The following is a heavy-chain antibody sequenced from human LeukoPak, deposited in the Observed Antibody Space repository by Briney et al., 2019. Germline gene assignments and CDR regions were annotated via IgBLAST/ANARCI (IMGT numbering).Heavy chain of an antibody. CDR1: GYTFTSYD. J-gene: IGHJ4*02. Sequence: ASVKVSCKASGYTFTSYDINWVRQAPGQGLEWMGWMNPNSGNTGYAQKFQGRVTMTRNTSISTAYMELSSLRSEDTAVYYCARGPRIAAAGIWVGGYWGQGTLVTVSS. V-gene: IGHV1-8*01. CDR3: ARGPRIAAAGIWVGGY. CDR2: MNPNSGNT. D-gene: IGHD6-13*01.